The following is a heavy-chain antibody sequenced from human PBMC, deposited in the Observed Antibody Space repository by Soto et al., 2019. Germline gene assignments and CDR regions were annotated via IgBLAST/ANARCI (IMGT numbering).Heavy chain of an antibody. D-gene: IGHD3-10*01. CDR1: GGSTSSYY. Sequence: SETLSLTCTVSGGSTSSYYWSWIRQPAGKGLEWIGRIYTSGSTNYNPSLKSRVTMSVDTSKNQFSLKLSSVTAADTAVYYCARGSELLWFGEPRGDYYYYGMDVWGQGTTVTVSS. J-gene: IGHJ6*02. CDR2: IYTSGST. V-gene: IGHV4-4*07. CDR3: ARGSELLWFGEPRGDYYYYGMDV.